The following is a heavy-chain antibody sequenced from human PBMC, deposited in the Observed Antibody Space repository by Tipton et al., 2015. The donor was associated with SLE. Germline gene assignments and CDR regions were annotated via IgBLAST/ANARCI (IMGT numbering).Heavy chain of an antibody. CDR3: ARARVPYSSSAFRH. J-gene: IGHJ1*01. CDR1: GGSISSGSYY. D-gene: IGHD6-13*01. V-gene: IGHV4-61*10. CDR2: IYHSGST. Sequence: TLSLTCTVSGGSISSGSYYWSWIRQPAEKGLEWIGYIYHSGSTNYNPSLKSRVTISVDTSKNQFSLKLSSVTAADTAVYYCARARVPYSSSAFRHWGQGTLVTVSS.